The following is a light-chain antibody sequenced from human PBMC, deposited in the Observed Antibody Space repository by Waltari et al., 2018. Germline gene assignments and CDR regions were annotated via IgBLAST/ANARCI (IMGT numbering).Light chain of an antibody. J-gene: IGLJ7*01. CDR3: GTWDSSLSGAV. CDR2: EDT. V-gene: IGLV1-51*02. Sequence: QSVLTQPPSVSAAPGQRVNIPCSGGSPTLWKNYFTWYRQFPGSAPKLLIYEDTERPAGVPGRFSGSKSGTSATLDITGLQPGDEAEYYCGTWDSSLSGAVFGGGTLLTVL. CDR1: SPTLWKNY.